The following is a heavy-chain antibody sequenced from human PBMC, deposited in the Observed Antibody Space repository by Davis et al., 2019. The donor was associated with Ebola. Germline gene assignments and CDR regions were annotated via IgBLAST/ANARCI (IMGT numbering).Heavy chain of an antibody. J-gene: IGHJ4*02. V-gene: IGHV3-23*01. CDR3: TAYYYGSGSYYNPAPFDY. D-gene: IGHD3-10*01. CDR2: ISGSGGST. CDR1: GFTFSNAW. Sequence: GESLKISCAASGFTFSNAWMNWVRQAPGKGLEWVSAISGSGGSTYYADSVKGRFTISRDNSKNTLYLQMNSLRAEDTAVYYCTAYYYGSGSYYNPAPFDYWGQGTLVTVSS.